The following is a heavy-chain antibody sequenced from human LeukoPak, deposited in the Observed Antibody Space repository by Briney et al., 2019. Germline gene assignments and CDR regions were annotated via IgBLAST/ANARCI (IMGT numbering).Heavy chain of an antibody. CDR3: AREGLIVDTAIDY. J-gene: IGHJ4*02. CDR2: ISYDGSNK. D-gene: IGHD5-18*01. V-gene: IGHV3-30*03. Sequence: PGGSLRLSCAASGFTFSSYWMSWVRQAPGKGLEGVAVISYDGSNKYYADSVKGRFTISRDNSKNTLYLQMNSLRAEDTAVYYCAREGLIVDTAIDYWGQGTLVTVSS. CDR1: GFTFSSYW.